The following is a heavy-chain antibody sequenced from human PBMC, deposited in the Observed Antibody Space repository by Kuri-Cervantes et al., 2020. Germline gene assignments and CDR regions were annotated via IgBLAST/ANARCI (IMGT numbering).Heavy chain of an antibody. CDR1: GGSFSGYY. CDR3: ARMRGLLNWFDP. D-gene: IGHD2-15*01. CDR2: INHRGST. J-gene: IGHJ5*02. V-gene: IGHV4-34*01. Sequence: SQTLSLTGSVYGGSFSGYYWSWIRQPPGKGLEWIGEINHRGSTNYSPSLKSRVTISVDTSKNQFSLKLSSVTAADTAVYYCARMRGLLNWFDPWGQGTLVTVSS.